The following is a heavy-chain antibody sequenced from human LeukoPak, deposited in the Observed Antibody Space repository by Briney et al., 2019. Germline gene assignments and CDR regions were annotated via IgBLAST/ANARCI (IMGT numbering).Heavy chain of an antibody. CDR3: ARGAMITFGGVIVIEASDY. CDR2: INPSGGST. D-gene: IGHD3-16*02. V-gene: IGHV1-46*01. CDR1: GYTFTSYY. J-gene: IGHJ4*02. Sequence: GASVKVSCKASGYTFTSYYMHWVRQAPGQGLEWMGIINPSGGSTSYAQKFQGRVTMTRDMSTSTVYMELSSLRSEDTAVYYCARGAMITFGGVIVIEASDYWGQGTLVTVSS.